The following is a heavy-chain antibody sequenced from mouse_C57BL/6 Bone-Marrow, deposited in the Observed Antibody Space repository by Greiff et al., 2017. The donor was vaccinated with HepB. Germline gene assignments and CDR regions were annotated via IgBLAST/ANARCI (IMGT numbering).Heavy chain of an antibody. CDR3: TTLGGYYFDY. CDR1: GYTFTDYE. V-gene: IGHV1-15*01. Sequence: QVQLQQPGAELVRPGASVTLSCKASGYTFTDYEMHWVKQTPVHGLEWIGAIDPETGGTAYNQKFKGKAILTADKSSSTAYMELRSLTSEDSAVYYCTTLGGYYFDYWGQGTTLTVSS. CDR2: IDPETGGT. J-gene: IGHJ2*01. D-gene: IGHD3-3*01.